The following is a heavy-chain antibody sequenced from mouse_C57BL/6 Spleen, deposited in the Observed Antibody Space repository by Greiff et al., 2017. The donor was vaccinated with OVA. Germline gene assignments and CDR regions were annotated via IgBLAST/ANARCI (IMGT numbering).Heavy chain of an antibody. D-gene: IGHD2-5*01. CDR1: GYTFTSYW. Sequence: QVQLKQSGAELVKPGASVKLSCKASGYTFTSYWMHWVKQRPGQGLEWIGMIHPNSGSTNYNEKFKSKATLTVDKSSSTAYMQLSSLTSEDSAVYYCARSDSNRGFAYWGQGTLVTVSA. CDR3: ARSDSNRGFAY. J-gene: IGHJ3*01. V-gene: IGHV1-64*01. CDR2: IHPNSGST.